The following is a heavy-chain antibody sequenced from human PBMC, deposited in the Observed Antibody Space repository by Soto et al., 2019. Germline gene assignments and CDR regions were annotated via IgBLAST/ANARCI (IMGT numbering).Heavy chain of an antibody. CDR2: IIPILGIA. CDR3: ARDSREYSGYTGDAFDI. CDR1: GGTFSSYT. Sequence: QVQLVQSGAEVKKPGSSVKVSCKASGGTFSSYTISWVRQAPGQGLEWMGRIIPILGIANYAQKFQGRVTITADKSTSTAYMELSSLRSEDTAVYCCARDSREYSGYTGDAFDIWGQGTMVTVSS. J-gene: IGHJ3*02. D-gene: IGHD5-12*01. V-gene: IGHV1-69*08.